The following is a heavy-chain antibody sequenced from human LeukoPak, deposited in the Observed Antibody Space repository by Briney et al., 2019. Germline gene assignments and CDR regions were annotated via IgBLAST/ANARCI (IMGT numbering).Heavy chain of an antibody. CDR2: INPNSGGT. Sequence: GASVKVSCKASGYTFIAYYMHWVRQAPGQGLEWMGRINPNSGGTNYAQKFQGRVTMTRDTSINTAYMELTSLTSDDTAVYYCAREVAGYDYWGQGTLVTVSS. CDR3: AREVAGYDY. D-gene: IGHD6-19*01. CDR1: GYTFIAYY. J-gene: IGHJ4*02. V-gene: IGHV1-2*06.